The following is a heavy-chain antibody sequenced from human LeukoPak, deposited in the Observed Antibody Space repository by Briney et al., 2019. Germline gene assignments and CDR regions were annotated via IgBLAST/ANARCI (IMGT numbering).Heavy chain of an antibody. J-gene: IGHJ4*02. V-gene: IGHV1-24*01. CDR1: GYTLTELS. CDR2: FDPEDGET. Sequence: ASVKVSCKVSGYTLTELSMHWVRQAPGKGLEWMGGFDPEDGETIYAQKFQGRVTITADKSTSTAYMELSSLRSEDTAVYYCARGPPYALSYYDSSGYYGYWGQGTLVTVSS. CDR3: ARGPPYALSYYDSSGYYGY. D-gene: IGHD3-22*01.